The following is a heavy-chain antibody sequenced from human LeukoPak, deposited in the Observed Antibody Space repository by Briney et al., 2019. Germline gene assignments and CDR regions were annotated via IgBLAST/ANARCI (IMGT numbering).Heavy chain of an antibody. CDR3: ARQEGSYGLIGY. Sequence: PSETLSLTCNVSGGSISSYYWSWIRQPPGRGLEWIGYIYYSGSTNYNPSLKSRVTISVDTSKNQFSLNLSSVTAADTAVYYCARQEGSYGLIGYWGQGTLVTVSS. V-gene: IGHV4-59*08. J-gene: IGHJ4*02. CDR1: GGSISSYY. D-gene: IGHD5-18*01. CDR2: IYYSGST.